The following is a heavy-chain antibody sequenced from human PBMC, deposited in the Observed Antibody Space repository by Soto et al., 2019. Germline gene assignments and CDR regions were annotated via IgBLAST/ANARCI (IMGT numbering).Heavy chain of an antibody. J-gene: IGHJ6*03. CDR2: ISGSGGST. V-gene: IGHV3-23*01. Sequence: EVQLLESGGGLVQPGGSLRLSCAASGFTFSSYAMSWVRQAPGKGLEWVSAISGSGGSTYYADSVKGRFTISRDNTKNTLYLQMNRLRAEDTAVYYCAKAAQLERRIYYCYYMDVWGKGTTVTVSS. CDR3: AKAAQLERRIYYCYYMDV. CDR1: GFTFSSYA. D-gene: IGHD1-1*01.